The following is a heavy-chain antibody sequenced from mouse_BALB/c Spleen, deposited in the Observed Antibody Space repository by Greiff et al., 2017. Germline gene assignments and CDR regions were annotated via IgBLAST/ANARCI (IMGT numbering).Heavy chain of an antibody. J-gene: IGHJ2*01. CDR3: ARFPY. Sequence: VQLQQPGAELVKPGASVKLSCKASGYTFTSYWMHWVKQRPGQGLEWIGEINPSNGRTNYNEKFKSKATLTVDKSSSTAYMQLSSLTSEDSAVYYCARFPYWGQGTTLTVSS. CDR1: GYTFTSYW. CDR2: INPSNGRT. V-gene: IGHV1S81*02.